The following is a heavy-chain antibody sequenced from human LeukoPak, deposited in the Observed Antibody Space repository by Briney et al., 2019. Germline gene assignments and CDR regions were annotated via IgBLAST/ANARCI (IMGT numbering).Heavy chain of an antibody. CDR1: GFTFSSYA. D-gene: IGHD2-2*01. CDR3: ARDRGSTSSYGMDV. J-gene: IGHJ6*04. CDR2: ISYDGSNK. V-gene: IGHV3-30*04. Sequence: GGSLTLSCAASGFTFSSYAMHWVRQAPGKGLEWVAVISYDGSNKYYADSVKGRFTISRDNSKNTLYLQMNSLRAEDTAVYYCARDRGSTSSYGMDVWGKGTTVTVSS.